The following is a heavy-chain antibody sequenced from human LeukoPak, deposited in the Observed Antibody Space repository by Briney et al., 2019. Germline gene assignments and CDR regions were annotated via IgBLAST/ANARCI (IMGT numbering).Heavy chain of an antibody. CDR1: GGSINTSSYY. D-gene: IGHD2/OR15-2a*01. CDR2: MYYTGTL. Sequence: SETLSLTCTVSGGSINTSSYYWGWIRQAPGKGLEWIGSMYYTGTLYYNPSLKSPVTISVDTSKNQFSLKLGSVTAADTAVYYCAKHEDIVTVPATSWFDPWGPGTLVTVSS. J-gene: IGHJ5*02. V-gene: IGHV4-39*01. CDR3: AKHEDIVTVPATSWFDP.